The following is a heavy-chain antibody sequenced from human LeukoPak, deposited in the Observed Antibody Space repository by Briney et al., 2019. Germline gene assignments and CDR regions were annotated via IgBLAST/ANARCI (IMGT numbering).Heavy chain of an antibody. CDR1: GGSFSGYY. D-gene: IGHD3-10*01. Sequence: MPSETLSLTCAVYGGSFSGYYWSWIRQPPGKGLEWIGEINHSGSTNYNPSLKSRVTISVDTSKNQFSLKLSSVTAADTAVYYCARVGLWSLSYYFDYWGQGTLVTVSS. CDR2: INHSGST. J-gene: IGHJ4*02. CDR3: ARVGLWSLSYYFDY. V-gene: IGHV4-34*01.